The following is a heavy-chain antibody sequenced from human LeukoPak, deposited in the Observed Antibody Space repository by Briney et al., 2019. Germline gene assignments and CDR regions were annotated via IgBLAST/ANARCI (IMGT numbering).Heavy chain of an antibody. D-gene: IGHD2-15*01. CDR1: GYTFTSYG. CDR2: INAGNGNT. CDR3: ARGGYCSGGSCYAGFDY. V-gene: IGHV1-3*03. Sequence: ASVKVSCKASGYTFTSYGISWVQQAPGQGLEWMGWINAGNGNTKYSQEFQGRVTITRDTSASTAYMELSSLRSEDMAVYYCARGGYCSGGSCYAGFDYWGQGTLVTVSS. J-gene: IGHJ4*02.